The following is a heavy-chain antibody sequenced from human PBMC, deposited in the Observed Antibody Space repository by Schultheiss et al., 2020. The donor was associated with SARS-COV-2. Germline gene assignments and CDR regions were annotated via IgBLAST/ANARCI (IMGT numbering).Heavy chain of an antibody. V-gene: IGHV4-4*08. CDR3: ARSFHVRGVITLFDP. CDR1: GGSISGYY. Sequence: SETLSLTCTVSGGSISGYYWTWIRQPPGKAMEWIGYMYTTGDANYNPSLKSRVTMSLDTSKNQFSLEVRSVTAADTAVYFCARSFHVRGVITLFDPWGQGTLVTVSS. CDR2: MYTTGDA. D-gene: IGHD3-10*02. J-gene: IGHJ5*02.